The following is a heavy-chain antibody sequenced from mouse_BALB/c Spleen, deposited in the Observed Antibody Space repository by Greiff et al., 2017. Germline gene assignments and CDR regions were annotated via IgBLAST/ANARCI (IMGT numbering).Heavy chain of an antibody. CDR2: IWSGGST. CDR1: GFSLTSYG. CDR3: ASHYGYDDARFAY. D-gene: IGHD2-2*01. Sequence: QVQLQQSGPGLVQPSQSLSITCTVSGFSLTSYGVHWVRQSPGKGLEWLGVIWSGGSTDYNAAFISRLSISKDNSKSQVFFKMNSLQANDTAIYYCASHYGYDDARFAYWGQGTLVTVSA. J-gene: IGHJ3*01. V-gene: IGHV2-2*02.